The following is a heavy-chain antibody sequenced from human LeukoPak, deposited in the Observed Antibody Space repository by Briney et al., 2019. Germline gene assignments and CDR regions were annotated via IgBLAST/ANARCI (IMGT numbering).Heavy chain of an antibody. J-gene: IGHJ4*02. Sequence: PSETLSLTCTVSGGSISSSSYYWGWIRQPPGKGLEWIGYIYYSGSTYYNPSLKSRVTISVDTSKNQFSLKLSSVTAADTAVYYCARGDSSGWFNYWGQGTLLTVSS. D-gene: IGHD6-19*01. CDR2: IYYSGST. CDR1: GGSISSSSYY. V-gene: IGHV4-61*05. CDR3: ARGDSSGWFNY.